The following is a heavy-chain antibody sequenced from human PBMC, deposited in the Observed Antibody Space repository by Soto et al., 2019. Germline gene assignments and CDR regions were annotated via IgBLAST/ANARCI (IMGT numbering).Heavy chain of an antibody. D-gene: IGHD6-13*01. CDR2: INTGGSST. Sequence: EVQLVESGGGLVQPGGSLRLSCAASGFTFSSYWMHWVRQAPGKGLLWVSRINTGGSSTIYAASVEGRFTISRDNAKNTLYLQMNSLRGEDTAKYYCVRGSSRWYGIDYWGLGTLVTVSS. CDR3: VRGSSRWYGIDY. J-gene: IGHJ4*02. CDR1: GFTFSSYW. V-gene: IGHV3-74*01.